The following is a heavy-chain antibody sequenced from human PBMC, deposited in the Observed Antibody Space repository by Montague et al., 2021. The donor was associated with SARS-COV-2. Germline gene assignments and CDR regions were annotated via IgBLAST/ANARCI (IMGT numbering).Heavy chain of an antibody. J-gene: IGHJ6*02. CDR2: IYYSGST. V-gene: IGHV4-31*03. D-gene: IGHD3-9*01. CDR3: ARVKTPRYYDILTGYSKYYGMDV. Sequence: TLSLTCTVSGGSISSGGYYWSWIRQHPGKGLEWIGYIYYSGSTSYNPSLKSRVTISLDTSKNQFFLKLSSVTAADTAVYYCARVKTPRYYDILTGYSKYYGMDVWGQGTTVTVSS. CDR1: GGSISSGGYY.